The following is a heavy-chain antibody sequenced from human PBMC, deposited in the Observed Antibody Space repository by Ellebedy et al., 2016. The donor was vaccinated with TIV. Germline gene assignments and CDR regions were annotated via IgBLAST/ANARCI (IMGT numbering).Heavy chain of an antibody. V-gene: IGHV3-33*08. Sequence: PGGSLRLSCAASGFTFSSYGMHWVRQAPGKGLEWVAGIWYDGSNKYYADSVKGRFTISRDNSKNTLYLQMNSLRAEDTSVYYCARDRGYSLYYFDYWGQGTLVTVSS. J-gene: IGHJ4*02. D-gene: IGHD5-18*01. CDR2: IWYDGSNK. CDR3: ARDRGYSLYYFDY. CDR1: GFTFSSYG.